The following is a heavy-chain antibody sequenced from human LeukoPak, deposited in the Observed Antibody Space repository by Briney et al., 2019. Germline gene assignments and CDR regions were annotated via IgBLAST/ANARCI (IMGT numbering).Heavy chain of an antibody. CDR2: FDPEDGET. CDR1: GYTLTELS. CDR3: AITIFGVGRYCFDY. Sequence: ASVKVSCKVSGYTLTELSMHWVRQAPGKGLEWMGGFDPEDGETIYAQKFQGRVTMTEDTSTDTAYMELSSLRSGDTAVYYCAITIFGVGRYCFDYWGQGTLVTVSS. V-gene: IGHV1-24*01. D-gene: IGHD3-3*01. J-gene: IGHJ4*02.